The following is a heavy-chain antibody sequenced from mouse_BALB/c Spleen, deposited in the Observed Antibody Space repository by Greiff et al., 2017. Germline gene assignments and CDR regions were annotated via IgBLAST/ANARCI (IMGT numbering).Heavy chain of an antibody. Sequence: QVQLKESGPGLVQPSQSLSITCTVSGFSLTSYGVHWVRQSPGKGLEWLGVIWSGGSTDYNAAFISRLSISKDNSKSQVFFKMSSLQANDTAIYYCARNCGNYYFDYWGQGTTLTVSS. CDR1: GFSLTSYG. D-gene: IGHD2-1*01. V-gene: IGHV2-2*02. CDR2: IWSGGST. CDR3: ARNCGNYYFDY. J-gene: IGHJ2*01.